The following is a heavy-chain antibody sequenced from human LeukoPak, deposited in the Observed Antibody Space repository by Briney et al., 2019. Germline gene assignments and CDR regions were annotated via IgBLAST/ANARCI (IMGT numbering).Heavy chain of an antibody. CDR2: ISSGSSTI. V-gene: IGHV3-48*02. CDR3: ARDGMTTNDY. D-gene: IGHD4-17*01. CDR1: GFTFSSYS. J-gene: IGHJ4*02. Sequence: PGGSLRVSCAASGFTFSSYSMNWVRQAPGKGLEWVSYISSGSSTIYYADSVKGRFTVSRDNAKSSLYLQMNSLRDEDTAVYYCARDGMTTNDYWGQGTLVTVSS.